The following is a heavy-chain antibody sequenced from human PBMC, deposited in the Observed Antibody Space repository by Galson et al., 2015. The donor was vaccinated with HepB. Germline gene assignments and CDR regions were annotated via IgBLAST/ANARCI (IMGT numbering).Heavy chain of an antibody. J-gene: IGHJ4*02. CDR2: INPDGSIA. V-gene: IGHV3-74*03. D-gene: IGHD2-8*01. CDR1: GFTFSSYW. Sequence: SLRLSCAASGFTFSSYWIHWVRQTPGEGLVWVSRINPDGSIAEYADSVKGRFTISRDNDKNTVYLQMNSLRAEDTAVYYCVRLMDVDYWGKGTLVTVSS. CDR3: VRLMDVDY.